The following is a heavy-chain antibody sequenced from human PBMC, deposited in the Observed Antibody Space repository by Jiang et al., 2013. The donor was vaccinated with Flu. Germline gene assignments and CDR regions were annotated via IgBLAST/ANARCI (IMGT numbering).Heavy chain of an antibody. V-gene: IGHV1-46*01. D-gene: IGHD1-26*01. CDR3: ARSYGSDSNPYYFDY. CDR2: INPSGGST. CDR1: GYTFTSYY. Sequence: SGAEVKKPGASVKVSCKASGYTFTSYYMHWVRQAPGQGLEWMGIINPSGGSTSYAQKFQGRVTMTRDTSTSTVYMELSSLRSEDTAVYYCARSYGSDSNPYYFDYWGQGTPGHRLL. J-gene: IGHJ4*02.